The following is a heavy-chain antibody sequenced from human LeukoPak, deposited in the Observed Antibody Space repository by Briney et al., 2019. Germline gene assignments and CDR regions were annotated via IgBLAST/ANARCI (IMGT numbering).Heavy chain of an antibody. CDR2: MNSNSGNT. Sequence: ASVKVSCKASGYTFTSYDINWVRQATGQGLEWMGWMNSNSGNTGYAQKFQGRVTITRNTSISTAYMELSSLRSEDTAVYYCARAEIRYYDFWSGYHNWFDPWGQGTLVTVSS. J-gene: IGHJ5*02. D-gene: IGHD3-3*01. CDR3: ARAEIRYYDFWSGYHNWFDP. V-gene: IGHV1-8*03. CDR1: GYTFTSYD.